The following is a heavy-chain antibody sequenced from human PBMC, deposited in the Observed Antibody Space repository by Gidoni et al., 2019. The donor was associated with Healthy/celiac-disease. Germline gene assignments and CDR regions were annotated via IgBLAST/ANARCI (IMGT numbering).Heavy chain of an antibody. V-gene: IGHV5-51*01. J-gene: IGHJ5*02. Sequence: VQSVQSGAVVKPPGESLKISSNVYGYRFTTCWIGWVRQMPGKGLEWMGIIFSGYSDTRYSPSFQGQVTISAGKSISTAYLQWSSLKAADTAMYYCARHGMRYSSSWYGWFDPWGQGTLVTVSS. CDR2: IFSGYSDT. CDR1: GYRFTTCW. CDR3: ARHGMRYSSSWYGWFDP. D-gene: IGHD6-13*01.